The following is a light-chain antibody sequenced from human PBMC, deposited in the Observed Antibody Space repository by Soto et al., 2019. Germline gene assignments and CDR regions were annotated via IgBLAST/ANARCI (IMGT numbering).Light chain of an antibody. CDR3: QQFGSSLTWT. CDR1: QSVSSNY. CDR2: GAS. V-gene: IGKV3-20*01. Sequence: DIVLTRSPGTLSLSPGERATLSCRASQSVSSNYLAWYQQKPGQAPRLLIYGASSRATGIPDRFSGSGSGTDFTLTISRLEPEDFAVYYCQQFGSSLTWTFGQGTKVEIK. J-gene: IGKJ1*01.